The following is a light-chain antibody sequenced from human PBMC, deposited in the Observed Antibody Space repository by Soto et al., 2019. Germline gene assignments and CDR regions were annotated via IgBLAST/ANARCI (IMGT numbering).Light chain of an antibody. CDR1: SSDVGGYNY. J-gene: IGLJ1*01. Sequence: QSALTQPASVSGSPGQSITISCTGTSSDVGGYNYVSWYQQYPGKAPKLMIYDVSNRPSGVSNRFSGSKSGNTASLTISGLQAEDEADYYCSSYTSSSILFGTGTKLTVL. V-gene: IGLV2-14*01. CDR2: DVS. CDR3: SSYTSSSIL.